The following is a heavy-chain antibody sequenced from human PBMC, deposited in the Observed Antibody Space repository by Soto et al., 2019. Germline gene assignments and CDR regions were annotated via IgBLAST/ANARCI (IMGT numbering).Heavy chain of an antibody. CDR3: ARDYYGSGSYYKPFDY. D-gene: IGHD3-10*01. Sequence: SVKVSCKASGGTFSSYAISWVRQAPGQGLEWMGGIIPIFGTANYAQKFQGRVTITADESTSTAYMELSSLRSEDTAVYYCARDYYGSGSYYKPFDYWGQGTLANVSS. CDR1: GGTFSSYA. CDR2: IIPIFGTA. J-gene: IGHJ4*02. V-gene: IGHV1-69*13.